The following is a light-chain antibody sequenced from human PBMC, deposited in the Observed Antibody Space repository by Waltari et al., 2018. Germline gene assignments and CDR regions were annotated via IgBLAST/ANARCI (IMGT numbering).Light chain of an antibody. CDR3: SSYAGSSKGV. J-gene: IGLJ2*01. Sequence: QSALTQPASVSGSPGQSITISCTGPSSDVGNYKPVSWYQQHPGKAPKLMIYAVSKRPSGVSDRFSGSKSGDMASLTISGLQPEDEAEYFCSSYAGSSKGVFGGGTKVTVL. CDR2: AVS. V-gene: IGLV2-23*02. CDR1: SSDVGNYKP.